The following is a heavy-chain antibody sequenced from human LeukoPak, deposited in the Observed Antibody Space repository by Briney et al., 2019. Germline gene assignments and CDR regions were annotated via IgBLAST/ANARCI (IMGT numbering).Heavy chain of an antibody. V-gene: IGHV3-11*04. CDR3: ARDAGYGYDRFDY. CDR2: ISSSGSTK. J-gene: IGHJ4*02. D-gene: IGHD5-18*01. Sequence: GGSLRLSCAASGFTFSDYYMSWIRQAPGKGLEWVSYISSSGSTKYYADTVKGRFTISRDNAKNSPYLQMNSLRAEDTAVYYCARDAGYGYDRFDYWGQGTQVTVSS. CDR1: GFTFSDYY.